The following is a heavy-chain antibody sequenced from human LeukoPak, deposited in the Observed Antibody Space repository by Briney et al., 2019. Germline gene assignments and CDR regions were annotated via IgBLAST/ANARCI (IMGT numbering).Heavy chain of an antibody. D-gene: IGHD3-3*01. V-gene: IGHV1-69*13. Sequence: SVKVSCKAFGGAFSSYAISWVRQAPGQGLEWMGGIIPIFGTANYAQKFQGRVTITADESTSTAYMELSSLRSEDTAVYYCARGLTRITIFGVVTRTFDYWGQGTLVTVSS. J-gene: IGHJ4*02. CDR3: ARGLTRITIFGVVTRTFDY. CDR1: GGAFSSYA. CDR2: IIPIFGTA.